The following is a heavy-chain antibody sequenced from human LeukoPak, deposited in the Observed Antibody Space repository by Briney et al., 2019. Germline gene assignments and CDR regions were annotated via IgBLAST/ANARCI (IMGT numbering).Heavy chain of an antibody. Sequence: GRSLRLSCAASGFTFSSYAMHWVRQAPGKGLEWVAVISYDGSNKYYADSVKGRFTISRDNSKNTLYLQMNSLTAEDTAVYYCAKDMGSRATNFDYWGQGTLVTVSS. V-gene: IGHV3-30-3*01. CDR3: AKDMGSRATNFDY. J-gene: IGHJ4*02. CDR2: ISYDGSNK. D-gene: IGHD1-1*01. CDR1: GFTFSSYA.